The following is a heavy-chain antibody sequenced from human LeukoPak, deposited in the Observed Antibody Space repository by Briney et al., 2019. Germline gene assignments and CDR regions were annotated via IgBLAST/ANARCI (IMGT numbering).Heavy chain of an antibody. Sequence: GGSLRLSCAASGFTLNNYYMSWVRQAPGKGLEWVSVIYSGGSTYYADSVKGRFTISRDNSKNTLYLQMNSLRAEDTAVYYCARVGSQYGDYGRFYWFDPWGQGTLVTVSS. V-gene: IGHV3-53*01. CDR3: ARVGSQYGDYGRFYWFDP. D-gene: IGHD4-17*01. CDR2: IYSGGST. CDR1: GFTLNNYY. J-gene: IGHJ5*02.